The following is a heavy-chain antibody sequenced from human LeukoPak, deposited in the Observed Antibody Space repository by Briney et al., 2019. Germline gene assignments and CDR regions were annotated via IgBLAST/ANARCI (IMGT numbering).Heavy chain of an antibody. CDR3: ARAGGYSSSWYPSVIYYYYYGMDV. Sequence: PSETLSLTCTVSGGSISSSSYYWGWLRQPPGKGLEWIGSIYYSGSTYYNPSLKSRVTISVDTSKNQFSLKLSSVTAADTAVYYCARAGGYSSSWYPSVIYYYYYGMDVWGQGTTVTVSS. V-gene: IGHV4-39*01. J-gene: IGHJ6*02. CDR1: GGSISSSSYY. CDR2: IYYSGST. D-gene: IGHD6-13*01.